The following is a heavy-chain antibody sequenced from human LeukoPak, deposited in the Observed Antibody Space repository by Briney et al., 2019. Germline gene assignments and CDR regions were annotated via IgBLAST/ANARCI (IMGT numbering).Heavy chain of an antibody. Sequence: SETLSLTCSVSGGSISTYYWSWVRQSPGKGLEWIGHIDYSGSTNYNPSLESRVAMSVDTSKKELTLKLSSVTAADTAVYYCARTTEGGYTYDYFYYYYMDVWGKGTTVTISS. J-gene: IGHJ6*03. V-gene: IGHV4-59*13. CDR3: ARTTEGGYTYDYFYYYYMDV. CDR1: GGSISTYY. D-gene: IGHD5-18*01. CDR2: IDYSGST.